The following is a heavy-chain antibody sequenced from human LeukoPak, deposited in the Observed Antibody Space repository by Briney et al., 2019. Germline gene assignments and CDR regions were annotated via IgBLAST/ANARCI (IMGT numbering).Heavy chain of an antibody. Sequence: PGGSLRLSCAASGFTFSSYSMNWVRQAPGKGLEWVSSISSSSSYIYYADSVKGRSTISRDNAKNSLYLQMNSLRAEDTAVYYCARELVGDSNWFDPWGQGTLVTVSS. CDR2: ISSSSSYI. D-gene: IGHD4-17*01. J-gene: IGHJ5*02. V-gene: IGHV3-21*01. CDR3: ARELVGDSNWFDP. CDR1: GFTFSSYS.